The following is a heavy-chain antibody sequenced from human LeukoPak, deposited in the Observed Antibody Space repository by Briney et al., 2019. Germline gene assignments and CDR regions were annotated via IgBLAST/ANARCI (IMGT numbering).Heavy chain of an antibody. Sequence: PGGSLRLSCAASGFTVSSNYMSWVRQAPGKGLEWVSGICRGGSTYYADSVKGRITISRDNYKNTLYLQMNSLRAEDTAVYYCARDLGYNYGFFDSWGQGTLVTVSS. J-gene: IGHJ4*02. CDR3: ARDLGYNYGFFDS. CDR2: ICRGGST. V-gene: IGHV3-53*01. D-gene: IGHD5-18*01. CDR1: GFTVSSNY.